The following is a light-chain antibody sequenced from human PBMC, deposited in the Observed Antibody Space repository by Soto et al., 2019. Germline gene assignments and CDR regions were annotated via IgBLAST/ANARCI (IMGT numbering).Light chain of an antibody. CDR1: QSVSGRY. CDR2: GAS. Sequence: EVVLTQSQGTLSLSPGERATLSCRASQSVSGRYLTWYQQKPGQAPRRLIFGASSRASGTPDRFSGSGSGTDFTLTISRLEPEDFAVYYCQQYDTSSYTFGQGTKVEIK. V-gene: IGKV3-20*01. CDR3: QQYDTSSYT. J-gene: IGKJ2*01.